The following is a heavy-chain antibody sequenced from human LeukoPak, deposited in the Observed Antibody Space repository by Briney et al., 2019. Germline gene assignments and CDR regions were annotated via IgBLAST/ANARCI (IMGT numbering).Heavy chain of an antibody. CDR3: ARDSSGWYATKD. J-gene: IGHJ4*02. CDR2: IYHSGST. D-gene: IGHD6-19*01. CDR1: GGSISSSNW. V-gene: IGHV4-4*02. Sequence: SGTLSLTRAVSGGSISSSNWWSWVRQPPGKGLEWIGEIYHSGSTNYNPSLKSRVTISVDKSKNQFSLKLSSVTAADTAVYYRARDSSGWYATKDWGQGTLVTVSS.